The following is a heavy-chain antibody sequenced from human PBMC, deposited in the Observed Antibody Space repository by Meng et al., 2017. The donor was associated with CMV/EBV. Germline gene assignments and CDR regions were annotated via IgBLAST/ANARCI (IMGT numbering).Heavy chain of an antibody. V-gene: IGHV4-31*02. CDR1: GRSISSGGYY. J-gene: IGHJ4*02. D-gene: IGHD6-19*01. Sequence: SGRSISSGGYYWCWIRQHPGKGLEWIGYIYSSGSTYYNPYLKSRVTISVDTSKNQFSLKLSSVTAADTAVYYCARGGSDSSGWYFDYWGQGTLVTVSS. CDR2: IYSSGST. CDR3: ARGGSDSSGWYFDY.